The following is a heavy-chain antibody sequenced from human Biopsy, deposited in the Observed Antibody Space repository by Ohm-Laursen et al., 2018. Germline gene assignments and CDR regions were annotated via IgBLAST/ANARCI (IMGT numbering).Heavy chain of an antibody. Sequence: PSQTLSLTCTVSGDSISSYYWSWIRQTPGKGLEWIGEINHSGSTKYNPSFESRVTISVDTSKNQFSLNLFSVTAADAARYFCARGEYYAYWSGARKLNYFDYWGQGTLVIVSS. CDR2: INHSGST. V-gene: IGHV4-34*01. D-gene: IGHD3-3*01. CDR3: ARGEYYAYWSGARKLNYFDY. J-gene: IGHJ4*02. CDR1: GDSISSYY.